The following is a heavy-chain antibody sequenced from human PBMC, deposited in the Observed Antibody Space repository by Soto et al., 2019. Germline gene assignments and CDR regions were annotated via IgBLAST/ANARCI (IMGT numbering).Heavy chain of an antibody. CDR3: ARLSDYFGSGTRNYYFDY. CDR2: IYYTGNT. Sequence: SETLSVTCTVSTGSSDSYYWSWVRQPPGKGLEWIGVIYYTGNTNFNPSLKRRLTMSIDTSKNHFSLKLSSVTAADTAVYYCARLSDYFGSGTRNYYFDYWGHGTLVTVSS. CDR1: TGSSDSYY. V-gene: IGHV4-59*08. J-gene: IGHJ4*01. D-gene: IGHD3-10*01.